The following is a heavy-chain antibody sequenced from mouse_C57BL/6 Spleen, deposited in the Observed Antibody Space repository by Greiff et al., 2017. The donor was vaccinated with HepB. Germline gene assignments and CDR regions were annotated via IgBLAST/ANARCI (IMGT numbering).Heavy chain of an antibody. CDR1: GYTFTSYG. CDR3: ARGYYGNYKDYAMDY. CDR2: IYPRSGNT. J-gene: IGHJ4*01. D-gene: IGHD2-1*01. Sequence: QVQLQQSGAELARPGASVKLSCKASGYTFTSYGISWVKQRTGQGLEWIGEIYPRSGNTYYNEKFKGKATLTADKSSSTAYMELRSLTSEDSAVYFCARGYYGNYKDYAMDYWGQGTSVTVSS. V-gene: IGHV1-81*01.